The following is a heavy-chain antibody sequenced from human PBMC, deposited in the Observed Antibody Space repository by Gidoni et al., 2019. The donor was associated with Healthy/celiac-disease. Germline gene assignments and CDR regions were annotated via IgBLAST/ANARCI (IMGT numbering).Heavy chain of an antibody. CDR2: IYYSGST. CDR1: GGSISRSSYY. Sequence: QLQLQESGPGLVKPSETLSLTCTVSGGSISRSSYYWGWIRQPPGKGLEWIGSIYYSGSTYYNPSLKSRVTISVDTSKNQFSLKLSSVTAADTAVYYCARLVGGNYYDSSGYPYYFDYWGQGTLVTVSS. J-gene: IGHJ4*02. D-gene: IGHD3-22*01. V-gene: IGHV4-39*01. CDR3: ARLVGGNYYDSSGYPYYFDY.